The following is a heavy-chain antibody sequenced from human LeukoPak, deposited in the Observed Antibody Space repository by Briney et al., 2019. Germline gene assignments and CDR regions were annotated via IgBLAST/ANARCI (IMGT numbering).Heavy chain of an antibody. V-gene: IGHV4-4*07. Sequence: SETLSLTCTVSGGSISSYYWSWLRQPAGKGLEWLGRIYTSGSTNYDPSLKSRVTMSVDTSKNQFSLKLSSVTAADTAVYYCAREGIYYYGTLENWFDPWGQGTLVTVSS. CDR2: IYTSGST. CDR3: AREGIYYYGTLENWFDP. J-gene: IGHJ5*02. CDR1: GGSISSYY. D-gene: IGHD3-10*01.